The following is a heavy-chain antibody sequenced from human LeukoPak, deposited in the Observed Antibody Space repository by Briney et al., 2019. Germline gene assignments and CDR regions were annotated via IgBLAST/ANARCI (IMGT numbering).Heavy chain of an antibody. CDR3: ARDGLIIMVRGAMDV. Sequence: ASVKVSCKASGYTLTTYGITWVRQAPGQGLEWMGWISGYNGNTNYAQKFQGRVTMTTDTSTATVYMELRSLRSDDTAVYYCARDGLIIMVRGAMDVWGKGTTVTISS. D-gene: IGHD3-10*01. CDR2: ISGYNGNT. J-gene: IGHJ6*04. V-gene: IGHV1-18*01. CDR1: GYTLTTYG.